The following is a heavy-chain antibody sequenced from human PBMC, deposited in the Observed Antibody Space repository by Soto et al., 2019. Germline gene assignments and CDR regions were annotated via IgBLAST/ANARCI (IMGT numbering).Heavy chain of an antibody. CDR1: GFTFSSYS. Sequence: EVQLVESGGGLVKPGGSLRLSCAASGFTFSSYSMNWVRQAPGKGLEWVSSISSSSSYIYYADSVKGRFTISRDNANNSLYLQMNSLRAEDTAVYYCASSLVEYQLLFDGWGQGTLVTVCS. D-gene: IGHD2-2*01. V-gene: IGHV3-21*01. J-gene: IGHJ4*02. CDR3: ASSLVEYQLLFDG. CDR2: ISSSSSYI.